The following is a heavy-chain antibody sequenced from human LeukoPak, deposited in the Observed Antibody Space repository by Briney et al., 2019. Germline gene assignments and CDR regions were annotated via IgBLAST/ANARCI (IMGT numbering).Heavy chain of an antibody. D-gene: IGHD3-16*02. CDR2: ISSSSSYI. CDR3: ARGASVFGGVIDLDY. V-gene: IGHV3-21*01. CDR1: GFTFSSYS. Sequence: PGGSLRLSCAASGFTFSSYSMNWVRQAPGKGLEWVSSISSSSSYIYYADSVKGRFTISRDNAKNSLYLQMNSLRAEDTAVYYCARGASVFGGVIDLDYWGQGTLVTASS. J-gene: IGHJ4*02.